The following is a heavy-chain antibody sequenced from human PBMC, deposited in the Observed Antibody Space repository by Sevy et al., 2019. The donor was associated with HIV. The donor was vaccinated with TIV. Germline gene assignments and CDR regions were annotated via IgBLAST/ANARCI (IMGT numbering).Heavy chain of an antibody. D-gene: IGHD3-22*01. J-gene: IGHJ6*02. Sequence: ASVKVSCKASGYTFTSYGISWVRQAPGQGLEWMGWISAYNGNTNYAQKLQGRVTMTTDTSTSTAYMELRSLRSDDTAVYYCARRKKYYYDSSGYLGFMDVWGQGTTVTVSS. CDR3: ARRKKYYYDSSGYLGFMDV. V-gene: IGHV1-18*01. CDR2: ISAYNGNT. CDR1: GYTFTSYG.